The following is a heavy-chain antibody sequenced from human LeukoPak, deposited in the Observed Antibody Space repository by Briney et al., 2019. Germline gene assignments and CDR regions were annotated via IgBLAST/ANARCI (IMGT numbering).Heavy chain of an antibody. V-gene: IGHV3-7*05. CDR1: GFTFSSSW. J-gene: IGHJ4*02. CDR2: IKEDGSEE. CDR3: ARWNNDWEFDY. D-gene: IGHD1/OR15-1a*01. Sequence: GGPLRLSCAASGFTFSSSWMTWVRQAPGKGLEWVAHIKEDGSEEFYVDSVEGRFTISRDNAKNSLSLQMNSLRAEDTAVYYCARWNNDWEFDYWGQGTQVSVSS.